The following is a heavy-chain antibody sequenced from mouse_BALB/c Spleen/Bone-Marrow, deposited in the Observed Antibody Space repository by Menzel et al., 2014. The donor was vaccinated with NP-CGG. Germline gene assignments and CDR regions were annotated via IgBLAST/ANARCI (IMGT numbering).Heavy chain of an antibody. CDR1: GYTFTTYG. V-gene: IGHV1-5*01. D-gene: IGHD1-1*01. CDR2: IYPENSDT. CDR3: TPGRPFITTVVGRDY. J-gene: IGHJ2*01. Sequence: VQLQQSGTALARPGASVMQSCKASGYTFTTYGTHWVKQRPGQGPDWIGAIYPENSDTSHNQKFNGKAKPTAVTSTSTAYMELSSLPTEDSAVYYWTPGRPFITTVVGRDYWGQGTTLTVSS.